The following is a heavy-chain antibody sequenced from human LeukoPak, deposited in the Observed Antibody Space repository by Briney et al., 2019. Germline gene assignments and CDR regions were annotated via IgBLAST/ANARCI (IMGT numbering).Heavy chain of an antibody. CDR1: GYTFTGYY. V-gene: IGHV1-2*02. Sequence: GASVKVSCKASGYTFTGYYMHWVRQAPGQGLEWMGWINPNSGGTNYAQKFQGRVTMTRDTSISTAYMELSRLRSDDTAVYYCARAESGWELVEPDAFDIWGQGTMVTVSS. D-gene: IGHD1-26*01. J-gene: IGHJ3*02. CDR3: ARAESGWELVEPDAFDI. CDR2: INPNSGGT.